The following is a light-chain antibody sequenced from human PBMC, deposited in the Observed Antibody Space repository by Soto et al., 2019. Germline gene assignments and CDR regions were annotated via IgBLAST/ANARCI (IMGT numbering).Light chain of an antibody. CDR1: SSDVGAYNF. Sequence: QSALTQPPSVSGSPGQSVTISCTGTSSDVGAYNFVSWYQQYPGKAPKLIIFDVSARPSGVSNRFSGSKSGDTASLTISGLQAEDEADYYCSSHTLSSALQVFGTGTKLTVL. CDR2: DVS. J-gene: IGLJ1*01. V-gene: IGLV2-14*01. CDR3: SSHTLSSALQV.